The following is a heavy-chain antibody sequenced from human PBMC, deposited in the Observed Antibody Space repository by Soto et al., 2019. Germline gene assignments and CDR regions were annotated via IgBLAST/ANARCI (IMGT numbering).Heavy chain of an antibody. Sequence: SVKVSCKASGGTFSSYAISWVRQAPGQGLEWMGGIIPIFGTANYAQKFQGRVTITADKSTSTAYMELSSLRSEDTAVYYCAYGDYSYYYYYGMDVWGQGTTVTVSS. V-gene: IGHV1-69*06. J-gene: IGHJ6*02. D-gene: IGHD4-17*01. CDR1: GGTFSSYA. CDR3: AYGDYSYYYYYGMDV. CDR2: IIPIFGTA.